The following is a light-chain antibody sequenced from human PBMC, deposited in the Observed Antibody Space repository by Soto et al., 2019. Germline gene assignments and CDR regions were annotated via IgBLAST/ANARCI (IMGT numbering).Light chain of an antibody. V-gene: IGKV3-11*01. CDR1: QGIFSH. CDR2: ATS. CDR3: RQRYTWPLS. J-gene: IGKJ4*01. Sequence: IVLTQSPATLSLSPGERATLSCRAIQGIFSHLDCFQQKPGQAPRLLIYATSNRASGVPARFSGSGSGTDFTLTISSLEPEDFAVYYCRQRYTWPLSFGGGTKVEIK.